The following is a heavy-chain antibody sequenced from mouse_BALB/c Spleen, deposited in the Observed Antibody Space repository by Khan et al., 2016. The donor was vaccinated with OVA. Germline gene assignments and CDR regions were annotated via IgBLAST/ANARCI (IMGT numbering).Heavy chain of an antibody. CDR3: ARPAYDPLDFEV. CDR2: IAPANGNT. Sequence: VQLQQSGAELVKPGASVKLSCTASGFNIKDTYLHWVKQRPEQGLEWIGRIAPANGNTQYDPTFQGKATLTSDTSSNTAYTQLNSLTSEDTAVYYCARPAYDPLDFEVWGAGTTVTVSS. CDR1: GFNIKDTY. D-gene: IGHD2-3*01. V-gene: IGHV14-3*02. J-gene: IGHJ1*01.